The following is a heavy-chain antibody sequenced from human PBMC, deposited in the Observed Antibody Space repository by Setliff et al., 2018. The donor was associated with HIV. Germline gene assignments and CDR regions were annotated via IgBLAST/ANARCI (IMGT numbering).Heavy chain of an antibody. Sequence: ASVKVSCKVYGYTLSELSIHWVRQVPGKRPEWMGYFDPQDGETVYAQKFQGRVTLTEDTSTGTAYMELSGLRSEDTAEYYCATVDRGSYYRWYFALWGRGTLVTVSS. CDR3: ATVDRGSYYRWYFAL. V-gene: IGHV1-24*01. CDR1: GYTLSELS. CDR2: FDPQDGET. D-gene: IGHD1-26*01. J-gene: IGHJ2*01.